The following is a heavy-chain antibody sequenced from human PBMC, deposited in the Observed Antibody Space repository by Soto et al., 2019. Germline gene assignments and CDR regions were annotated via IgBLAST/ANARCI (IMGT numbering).Heavy chain of an antibody. CDR3: AIDVCGGDCYSRKYFDS. V-gene: IGHV1-69*04. CDR2: IIPIFDIA. J-gene: IGHJ4*02. Sequence: SVKVSCKASGGTFTDYTITWVRQAPGQGLEWMGRIIPIFDIANYAQNFQGRIAITADKSTSTAYMELSSLRSEDTAIYYCAIDVCGGDCYSRKYFDSWGQGTQVTVSS. D-gene: IGHD2-21*02. CDR1: GGTFTDYT.